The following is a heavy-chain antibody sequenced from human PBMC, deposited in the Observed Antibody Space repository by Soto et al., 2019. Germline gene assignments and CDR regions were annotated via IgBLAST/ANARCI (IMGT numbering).Heavy chain of an antibody. Sequence: PSETLSLTCAVYGGSFSGYYWSWIRQPPGRGLEWIGEINHSGSTNYNPSLKSRVTISVDTSKNQFSLKLNSVTAADTAVYYCARVGYGFGNYFDYWGPGILVTVSS. D-gene: IGHD3-3*01. CDR1: GGSFSGYY. J-gene: IGHJ4*02. CDR3: ARVGYGFGNYFDY. CDR2: INHSGST. V-gene: IGHV4-34*01.